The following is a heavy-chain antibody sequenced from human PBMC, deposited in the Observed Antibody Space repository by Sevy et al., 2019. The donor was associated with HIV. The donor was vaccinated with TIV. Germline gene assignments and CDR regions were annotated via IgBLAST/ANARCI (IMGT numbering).Heavy chain of an antibody. V-gene: IGHV3-7*01. CDR3: GKGGGDY. Sequence: GGSLRLSCAASGFIFGNSWMGWVRQAPGKGLEWVATINQDGSDRYYVDSVKGRFIVSRDNAKNSLFLQMNSLTDEDTAFFYWGKGGGDYWGQGALVTVSS. CDR1: GFIFGNSW. J-gene: IGHJ4*02. D-gene: IGHD3-16*01. CDR2: INQDGSDR.